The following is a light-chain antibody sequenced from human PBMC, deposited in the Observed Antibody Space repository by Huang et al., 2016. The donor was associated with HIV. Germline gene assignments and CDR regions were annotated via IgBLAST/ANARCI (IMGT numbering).Light chain of an antibody. CDR2: GAF. V-gene: IGKV3-20*01. Sequence: EIVLTQSPGTLSLSPGERATLSCRASQSVSSSDLAWYQQKPGQAPRLLIYGAFTRATGIPDRFRGSGSGTDFTLTISRLEPEDFAVYYCHLYGYLPWTFGQGTKVEIK. CDR3: HLYGYLPWT. CDR1: QSVSSSD. J-gene: IGKJ1*01.